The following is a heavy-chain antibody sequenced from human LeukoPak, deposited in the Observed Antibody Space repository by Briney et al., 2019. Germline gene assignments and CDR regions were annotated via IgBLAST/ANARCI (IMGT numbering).Heavy chain of an antibody. V-gene: IGHV1-8*01. J-gene: IGHJ5*02. CDR3: ARGTITMVRGLIIRFNWFDP. CDR2: MNPNSGNT. Sequence: ASVKVSCKASGYTFTSYDINWVRQAPGQGLEWMGWMNPNSGNTGSAQKFQGRVTMTRNTSISTAYMELSSLRSEDTAVYYCARGTITMVRGLIIRFNWFDPWGQGILVTVSS. D-gene: IGHD3-10*01. CDR1: GYTFTSYD.